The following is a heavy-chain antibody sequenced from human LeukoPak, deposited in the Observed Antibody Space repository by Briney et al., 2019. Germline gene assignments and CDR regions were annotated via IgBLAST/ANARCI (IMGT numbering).Heavy chain of an antibody. V-gene: IGHV3-21*01. CDR2: ITFSSSYM. Sequence: PGGSLRLSCAASGFTFSRYSMNWVRQALGKGLEWVSSITFSSSYMYYADSVKGRFTISRDNAKNSLYLQMDSLRDEDTAAYFCARFQSGSYYSHYWGQGTLVTVSS. D-gene: IGHD1-26*01. CDR1: GFTFSRYS. J-gene: IGHJ4*02. CDR3: ARFQSGSYYSHY.